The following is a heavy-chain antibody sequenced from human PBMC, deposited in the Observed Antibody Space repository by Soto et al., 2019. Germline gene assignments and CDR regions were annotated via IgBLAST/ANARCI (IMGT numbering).Heavy chain of an antibody. D-gene: IGHD2-15*01. CDR1: GYTFTSYY. J-gene: IGHJ4*02. CDR2: INPSGGST. V-gene: IGHV1-46*01. Sequence: ASVEVSCKXSGYTFTSYYMHWVRQAPGQGLEWMGIINPSGGSTSYAQKFQGRVTMTRDTSTSTVYMELSSLRSEDTAVYYCARAGRAAYCSGGSCYSDHWGQGTLVTVSS. CDR3: ARAGRAAYCSGGSCYSDH.